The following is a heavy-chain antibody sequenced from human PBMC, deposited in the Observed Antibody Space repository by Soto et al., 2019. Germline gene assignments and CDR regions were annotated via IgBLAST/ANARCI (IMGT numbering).Heavy chain of an antibody. Sequence: GGSLILPCAAFGFTFSSYAMSSVGQAPGKGVEWVSNISGSGGSETYADSVKGPLNTSRDNSYITLYLQRNSLRAEDSAVYFCAKDFSYGLPEFDYWGQGTLVTVSS. D-gene: IGHD5-18*01. J-gene: IGHJ4*02. CDR2: ISGSGGSE. V-gene: IGHV3-23*01. CDR3: AKDFSYGLPEFDY. CDR1: GFTFSSYA.